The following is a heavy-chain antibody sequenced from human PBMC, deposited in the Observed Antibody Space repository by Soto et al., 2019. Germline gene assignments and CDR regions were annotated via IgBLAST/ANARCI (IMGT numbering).Heavy chain of an antibody. CDR3: ARGFSSRSPGDY. CDR2: IYYSGTN. CDR1: GGSISSYY. J-gene: IGHJ4*02. V-gene: IGHV4-59*12. D-gene: IGHD6-13*01. Sequence: SETLSLTFTVSGGSISSYYWRCIRQPPGKGLEWIGYIYYSGTNKYKPPIKRRVTISVDTSKNKFSMKLRSVTDADKEVYYCARGFSSRSPGDYWGQGTLVTVSS.